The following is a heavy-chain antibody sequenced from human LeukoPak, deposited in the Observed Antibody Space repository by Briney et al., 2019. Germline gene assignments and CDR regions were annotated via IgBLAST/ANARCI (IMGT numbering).Heavy chain of an antibody. CDR1: GYTFTSYG. Sequence: ASVKVSCKASGYTFTSYGISWVRQAPGQGLEWMGWISAYNGNTNYAQKLQDRVTMTTDTYTSTAYMELRSLRSDDTAVYYCAREDYYDSSGYSESLFDYWGQGTLVTVSS. CDR2: ISAYNGNT. CDR3: AREDYYDSSGYSESLFDY. D-gene: IGHD3-22*01. J-gene: IGHJ4*02. V-gene: IGHV1-18*01.